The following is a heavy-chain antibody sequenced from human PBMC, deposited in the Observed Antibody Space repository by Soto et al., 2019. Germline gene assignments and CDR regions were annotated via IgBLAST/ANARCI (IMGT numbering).Heavy chain of an antibody. Sequence: PSETLSLTCTVSGGSISSYYWSWIRQPPGKGLEWIGYIYYSGSTNYNPSLKSRVTISVDTSKNQFSLKLSSVTAADTAVYYCARGGGDFWSGYYYYGMDVWGQGTTVTVSS. V-gene: IGHV4-59*01. CDR3: ARGGGDFWSGYYYYGMDV. J-gene: IGHJ6*02. CDR2: IYYSGST. D-gene: IGHD3-3*01. CDR1: GGSISSYY.